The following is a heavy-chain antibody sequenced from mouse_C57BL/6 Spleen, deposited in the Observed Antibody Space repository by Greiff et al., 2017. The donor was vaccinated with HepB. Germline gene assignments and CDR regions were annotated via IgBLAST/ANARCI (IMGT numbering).Heavy chain of an antibody. Sequence: QVQLQQSGPELVKPGASVKISCKASGYAFSSSWMNWVKQRPGKGLEWIGRSYPGDGDTNYNGKFKGKATLTADKSSSTAYMQISSLTSEDCAVYVGAREGEYDGDYEWYFDDWGTGTTGTVSS. CDR1: GYAFSSSW. CDR3: AREGEYDGDYEWYFDD. J-gene: IGHJ1*03. CDR2: SYPGDGDT. V-gene: IGHV1-82*01. D-gene: IGHD2-3*01.